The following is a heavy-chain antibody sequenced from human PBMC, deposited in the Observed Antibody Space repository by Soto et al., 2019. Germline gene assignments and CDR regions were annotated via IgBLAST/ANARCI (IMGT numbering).Heavy chain of an antibody. J-gene: IGHJ3*02. CDR3: ARGAGDFSGPDSFDI. Sequence: QVQLQESGPRLVKSSETLSLVCSVSGDSIIRSFWGWIRQSHGQGLEYIGYISDSGVTDYDPSLKSRVTISVYTSKNQFSLMLTSVTAADTAMYYCARGAGDFSGPDSFDIWGQGTMVTVSS. CDR2: ISDSGVT. D-gene: IGHD3-10*01. V-gene: IGHV4-59*01. CDR1: GDSIIRSF.